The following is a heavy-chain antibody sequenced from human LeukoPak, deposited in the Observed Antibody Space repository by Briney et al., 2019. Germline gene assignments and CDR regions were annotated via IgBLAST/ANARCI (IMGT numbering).Heavy chain of an antibody. J-gene: IGHJ3*02. CDR3: ARRVKLGYCSSTSCFTLPDAFDI. D-gene: IGHD2-2*02. CDR2: IDPSDSYT. V-gene: IGHV5-10-1*01. Sequence: GESLRISCKGSGYSFTSYWISWVRQMPGKGLEWMGRIDPSDSYTNYSLSFQGHVTISADKSIGTAYLQWSSLKASDTAMYYCARRVKLGYCSSTSCFTLPDAFDIWGQGTMVTVSS. CDR1: GYSFTSYW.